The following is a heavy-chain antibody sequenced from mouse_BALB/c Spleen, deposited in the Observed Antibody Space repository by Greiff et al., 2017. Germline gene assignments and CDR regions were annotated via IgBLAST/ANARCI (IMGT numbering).Heavy chain of an antibody. CDR1: GFTFSSYT. D-gene: IGHD1-1*01. CDR2: ISSGGSYT. V-gene: IGHV5-6-4*01. Sequence: EVQRVESGGGLVKPGGSLKLSCAASGFTFSSYTMSWVRQTPEKRLEWVATISSGGSYTYYPDSVKGRFTISRDNAKNTLYLQMSSLKSEDTAMYYCTRDPYYGSSHWYFDVWGAGTTVTVSS. CDR3: TRDPYYGSSHWYFDV. J-gene: IGHJ1*01.